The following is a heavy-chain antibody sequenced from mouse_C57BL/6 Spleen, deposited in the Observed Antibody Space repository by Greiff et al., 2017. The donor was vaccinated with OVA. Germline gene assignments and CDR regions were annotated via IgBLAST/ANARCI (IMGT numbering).Heavy chain of an antibody. CDR3: ALSSPYYAMDY. CDR1: GYTFTSYW. Sequence: QVQLQQPGAELVKPGASVKLSCKASGYTFTSYWMQWVKPRPGQGLAWIGEIDPSDSYTNYNQKFKGKATLTVDTSSSTAYMQLSSLTSEDSAVYYCALSSPYYAMDYWGQGTSGTVSS. V-gene: IGHV1-50*01. D-gene: IGHD1-1*01. J-gene: IGHJ4*01. CDR2: IDPSDSYT.